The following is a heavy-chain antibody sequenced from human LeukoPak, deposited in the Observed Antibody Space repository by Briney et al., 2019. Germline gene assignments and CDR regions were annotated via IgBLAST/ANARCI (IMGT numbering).Heavy chain of an antibody. CDR2: IYYSGST. Sequence: SETLSLTCTVSGGSISSSSYYWGWIRQPPGKGLDWIGSIYYSGSTYYSPSLKSRVTISVDTSKNQFSLKLSSVTAADTAVYYCARHYGDYIEPFDYWGQGTLVTVSS. CDR1: GGSISSSSYY. V-gene: IGHV4-39*01. D-gene: IGHD4-17*01. CDR3: ARHYGDYIEPFDY. J-gene: IGHJ4*02.